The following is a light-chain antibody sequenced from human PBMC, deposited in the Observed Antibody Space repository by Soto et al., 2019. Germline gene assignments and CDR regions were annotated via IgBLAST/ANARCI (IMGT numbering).Light chain of an antibody. J-gene: IGKJ3*01. Sequence: IQMTQSPSSLSAYVADRVTITCRASQSISSYLNWYQQKPGKAXKLLIYAASSLQSGVPSTFSCSGSGTDFTLTISSLQPEDLGTYYCQQSYSLTFGPGTKVDIK. CDR2: AAS. CDR1: QSISSY. CDR3: QQSYSLT. V-gene: IGKV1-39*01.